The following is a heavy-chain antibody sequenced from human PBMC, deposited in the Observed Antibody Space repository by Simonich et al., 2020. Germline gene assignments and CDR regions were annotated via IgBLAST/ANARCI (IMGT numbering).Heavy chain of an antibody. CDR3: ARDPVVPAAIRNAFDI. CDR2: INPNSGGT. V-gene: IGHV1-2*02. J-gene: IGHJ3*02. Sequence: QVQLVQSGAEVKKPGASVKVSCKASGYTFTGYYMHWVQQAPGQGLEWMGGINPNSGGTNYAQKFQGRVTRTRDTSISTAYMELSRLRSDDTAVYYCARDPVVPAAIRNAFDIWGQGTMVTVSS. D-gene: IGHD2-2*01. CDR1: GYTFTGYY.